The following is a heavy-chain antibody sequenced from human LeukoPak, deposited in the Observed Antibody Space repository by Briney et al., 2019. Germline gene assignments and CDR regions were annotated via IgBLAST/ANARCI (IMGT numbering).Heavy chain of an antibody. CDR3: ARDRRVGATY. CDR1: GFTFSSYA. Sequence: GSLRLSCAASGFTFSSYAMHWVRQAPGKGLEWVAVISYDGSNKYYADSVKGRFTISRDNSKNTLYLQMNSLRAEDTAVYYCARDRRVGATYWGQGTLVTVSS. V-gene: IGHV3-30-3*01. J-gene: IGHJ4*02. D-gene: IGHD1-26*01. CDR2: ISYDGSNK.